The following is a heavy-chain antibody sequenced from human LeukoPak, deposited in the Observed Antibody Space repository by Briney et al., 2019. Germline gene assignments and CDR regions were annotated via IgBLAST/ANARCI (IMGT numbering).Heavy chain of an antibody. J-gene: IGHJ4*02. D-gene: IGHD3-22*01. CDR3: ARQRDYYDSSGYYSRIFDY. Sequence: SETLSLTCTVSGGSISSYYWSWIRQPPGKGLVWVGYIYYSGSTNYNPSLKSRVTISVDTSKNQFSLKLRSVTAADTAVYYCARQRDYYDSSGYYSRIFDYWGQGTLVTVSS. CDR1: GGSISSYY. V-gene: IGHV4-59*01. CDR2: IYYSGST.